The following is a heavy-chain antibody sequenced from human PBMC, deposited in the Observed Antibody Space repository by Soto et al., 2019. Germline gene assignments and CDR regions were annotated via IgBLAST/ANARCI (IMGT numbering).Heavy chain of an antibody. V-gene: IGHV5-51*01. Sequence: GESLKIYCKGSGYIFDNYWISWVRQMHGKGLEWMGIIYPYDSDTRYSPSFQGQVTISADKSITTAYLHWSSLKASDTAMYYCARRPTGTTGSYAFDFGVQGTRVTV. CDR2: IYPYDSDT. CDR1: GYIFDNYW. CDR3: ARRPTGTTGSYAFDF. D-gene: IGHD1-7*01. J-gene: IGHJ3*01.